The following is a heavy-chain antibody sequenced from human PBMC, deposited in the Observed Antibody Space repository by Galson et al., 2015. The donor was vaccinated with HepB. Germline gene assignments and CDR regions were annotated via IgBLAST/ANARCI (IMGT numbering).Heavy chain of an antibody. Sequence: SVKVSCKASGYTFTSYGISWVRQAPGQGLEWVGWISAYNGNTNYAQKLQGRVTMTTDTSTSTAYMELRSLRSDDTAVYYCARGYPVGGKLGNYYFDYWGQGTLVTVSS. D-gene: IGHD7-27*01. CDR3: ARGYPVGGKLGNYYFDY. V-gene: IGHV1-18*01. CDR1: GYTFTSYG. CDR2: ISAYNGNT. J-gene: IGHJ4*02.